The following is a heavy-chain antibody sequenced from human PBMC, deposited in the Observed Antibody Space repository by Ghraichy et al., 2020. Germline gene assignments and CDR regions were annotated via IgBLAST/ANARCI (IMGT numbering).Heavy chain of an antibody. CDR3: ARSKPKRATAMVSRGWFDP. J-gene: IGHJ5*02. CDR2: INHSGST. Sequence: SETLSLTCAVYGGSFSGYYWSWIRQPPGKGLEWIGEINHSGSTNYNPSLKSRVTISVDTSKNQFSLKLSSVTAADTAVYYCARSKPKRATAMVSRGWFDPWGQGTLVTVSS. D-gene: IGHD5-18*01. CDR1: GGSFSGYY. V-gene: IGHV4-34*01.